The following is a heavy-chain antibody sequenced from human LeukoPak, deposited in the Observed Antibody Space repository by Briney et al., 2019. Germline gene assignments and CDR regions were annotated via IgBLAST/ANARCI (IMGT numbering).Heavy chain of an antibody. CDR2: IYTSGST. J-gene: IGHJ3*02. CDR1: GGSFSYYY. D-gene: IGHD3-10*01. Sequence: PSETLSLTCAVYGGSFSYYYWSWIRQPPGKGLEGIGRIYTSGSTNYNPSLTSRVTMSVDTSKNQFSLKLSSVTAADTAVYYCARDKSRTYGSADAFDIWGQGTMVTVSS. CDR3: ARDKSRTYGSADAFDI. V-gene: IGHV4-59*10.